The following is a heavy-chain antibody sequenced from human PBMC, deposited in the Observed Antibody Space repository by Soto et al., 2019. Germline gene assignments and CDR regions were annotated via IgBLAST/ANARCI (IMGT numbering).Heavy chain of an antibody. J-gene: IGHJ4*02. CDR1: GFTFSSYG. CDR2: IWYDGSNK. Sequence: QVQLVESGGGVVQPGRSLRLSCAASGFTFSSYGMHWVRQAPGKGLEWVAVIWYDGSNKYYADSVKGRFTISRDNSKNTLYLQMNSLRAEDTAVYYCARDGTNEDIVVVVAAPDYWGQGTLVTVSS. V-gene: IGHV3-33*01. CDR3: ARDGTNEDIVVVVAAPDY. D-gene: IGHD2-15*01.